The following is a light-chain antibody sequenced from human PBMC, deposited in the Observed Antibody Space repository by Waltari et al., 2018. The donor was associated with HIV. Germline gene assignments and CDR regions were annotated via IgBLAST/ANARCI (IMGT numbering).Light chain of an antibody. CDR1: SSNIENDN. V-gene: IGLV1-47*01. CDR2: KNF. CDR3: VGWDSSLGAYV. Sequence: QSFLTQPPSASGTPGQTVTISCSGSSSNIENDNVYWYQQLPGMTPKLLIYKNFLRPSGGPDRFAAAKSGNSASLTIRGLRCAEGADYYCVGWDSSLGAYVFGAGTKVAVL. J-gene: IGLJ1*01.